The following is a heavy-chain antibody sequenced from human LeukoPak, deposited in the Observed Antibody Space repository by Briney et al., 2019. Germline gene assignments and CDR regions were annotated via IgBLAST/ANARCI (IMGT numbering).Heavy chain of an antibody. Sequence: QTGGSLRLSCAASGFTFSSYVMSWVRQAPGKGLEWVSAISGSGGSTSYADSVKGRFTISRDNSKNTLYLQMNSLRAEDTAVYYCAKAHIDGDGYYYFDNWGQGTLVSVSS. V-gene: IGHV3-23*01. CDR2: ISGSGGST. CDR1: GFTFSSYV. D-gene: IGHD3-22*01. J-gene: IGHJ4*02. CDR3: AKAHIDGDGYYYFDN.